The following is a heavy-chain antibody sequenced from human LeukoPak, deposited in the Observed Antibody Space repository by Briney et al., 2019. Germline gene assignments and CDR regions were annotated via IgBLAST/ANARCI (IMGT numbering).Heavy chain of an antibody. CDR2: IGVSAGST. Sequence: PGGSLRLSCAASGLTFNKTAMSWVRQSPGKGLEWVSAIGVSAGSTYYADFAKGRFTISRDNSKNTLYLQMNSLRAEDTAVYYCAKVLGKRYYDILTGYLGGQGTLVTVSS. CDR3: AKVLGKRYYDILTGYL. V-gene: IGHV3-23*01. D-gene: IGHD3-9*01. CDR1: GLTFNKTA. J-gene: IGHJ4*02.